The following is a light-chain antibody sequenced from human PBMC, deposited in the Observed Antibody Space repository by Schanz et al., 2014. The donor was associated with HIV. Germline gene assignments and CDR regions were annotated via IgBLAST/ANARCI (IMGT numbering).Light chain of an antibody. Sequence: QSALTQPASVSGSPGQSITISCTGTSSDVGGYNYLSWYQQHPGKAPKLMIYDVSNRPSGVPDRFSSSKSGNTASLTISGLQAEDEADYYCSSYRSGSPLWVFGGGTKLTVL. CDR3: SSYRSGSPLWV. CDR1: SSDVGGYNY. CDR2: DVS. J-gene: IGLJ3*02. V-gene: IGLV2-14*03.